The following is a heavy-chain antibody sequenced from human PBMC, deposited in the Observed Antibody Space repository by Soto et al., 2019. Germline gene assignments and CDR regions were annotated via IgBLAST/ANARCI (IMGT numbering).Heavy chain of an antibody. CDR3: ARDRVAAAGTGSNWFDP. D-gene: IGHD6-13*01. CDR1: GYTFTSYG. Sequence: QVQLVQSGAEVKKPGASVKVSCKASGYTFTSYGISWVRQAPGQGLEWMGWISAYNGNTNYAQKLQGRVTLTTDTSTRKDYMELRSLRSDDTAVYYCARDRVAAAGTGSNWFDPWGQGTLVTVSS. V-gene: IGHV1-18*01. CDR2: ISAYNGNT. J-gene: IGHJ5*02.